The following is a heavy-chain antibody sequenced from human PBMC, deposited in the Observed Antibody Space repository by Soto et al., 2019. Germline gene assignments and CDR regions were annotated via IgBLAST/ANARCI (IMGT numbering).Heavy chain of an antibody. D-gene: IGHD2-2*01. CDR3: AREDSIIIPAVSEF. CDR2: ISQSDYT. V-gene: IGHV3-21*01. CDR1: GFAFYNCG. J-gene: IGHJ4*01. Sequence: GGSRRFSCSLSGFAFYNCGISWVRQAPGKGLERVSSISQSDYTYYTESVKGRFTISRDNAKNSVSLQMNTLRVEDTAVYYCAREDSIIIPAVSEFWGKRTLVSVSS.